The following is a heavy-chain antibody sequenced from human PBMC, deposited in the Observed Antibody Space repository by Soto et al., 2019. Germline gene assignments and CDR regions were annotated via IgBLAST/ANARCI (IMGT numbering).Heavy chain of an antibody. V-gene: IGHV4-59*01. CDR2: IYYSGST. CDR1: GGSISSYY. J-gene: IGHJ4*02. Sequence: PSETLSLTCTVSGGSISSYYWSWIRQPPGKGLERIGYIYYSGSTNYNPSLKSRVTISVDTSKNQFSLKLSSVTAADTAVYYCARGGDYVSRLFDYWGQGTLVTVSS. D-gene: IGHD2-21*02. CDR3: ARGGDYVSRLFDY.